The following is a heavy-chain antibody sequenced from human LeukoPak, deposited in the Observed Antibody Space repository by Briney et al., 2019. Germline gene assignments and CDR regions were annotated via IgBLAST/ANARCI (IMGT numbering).Heavy chain of an antibody. V-gene: IGHV3-23*01. J-gene: IGHJ5*02. Sequence: PGGSLRLSCAASGFTFSSYAMTWVRQAPGKGLEWVSGVSGSGGGTYYADSVKGRFTISRDNSKNTLYLQMNSLRAEDTAVYYCAKGGYGDYVYWFDPWGQGTLVTVSS. D-gene: IGHD4-17*01. CDR2: VSGSGGGT. CDR3: AKGGYGDYVYWFDP. CDR1: GFTFSSYA.